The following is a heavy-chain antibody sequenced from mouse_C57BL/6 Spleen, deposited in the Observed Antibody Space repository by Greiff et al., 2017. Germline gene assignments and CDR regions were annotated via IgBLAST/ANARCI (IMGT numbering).Heavy chain of an antibody. Sequence: EVQLQQSGPELVKPGASVKISCKASGYTFTDYYMNWVKQSHGKSLEWIGDINPNNGGTSYNQKFKGKATLTVDKSSSTAYMEPRSLTSEDSAVYYCARSTLYAMDYWGQGTSVTVSS. CDR3: ARSTLYAMDY. V-gene: IGHV1-26*01. J-gene: IGHJ4*01. CDR1: GYTFTDYY. CDR2: INPNNGGT.